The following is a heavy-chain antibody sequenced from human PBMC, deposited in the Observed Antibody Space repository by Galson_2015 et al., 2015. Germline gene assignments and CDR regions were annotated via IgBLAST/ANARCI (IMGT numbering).Heavy chain of an antibody. J-gene: IGHJ5*02. D-gene: IGHD6-19*01. CDR3: ARAQSVAGTGGDWFDP. CDR1: GYTFTSYA. Sequence: SWKASGYTFTSYALHWVRQAPGQRLEWMGWINAGNGNTKYSQKFQGRVTITRDTSASTAYMELSSLRSEDTAVYYCARAQSVAGTGGDWFDPWGQGTLVTVSS. V-gene: IGHV1-3*01. CDR2: INAGNGNT.